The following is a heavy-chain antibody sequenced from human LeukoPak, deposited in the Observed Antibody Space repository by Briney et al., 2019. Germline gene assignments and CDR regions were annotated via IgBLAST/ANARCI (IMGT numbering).Heavy chain of an antibody. CDR2: ISSSSSYI. CDR1: GFTFSSYS. D-gene: IGHD2-15*01. J-gene: IGHJ4*02. CDR3: ARDRLASAGTGDY. V-gene: IGHV3-21*01. Sequence: GGSLRLSCAASGFTFSSYSMNWVRQAPGKGLEWVSSISSSSSYIYYADSVKGRFTISRDNAKNSLYLQMNSLRAEDTAVYHCARDRLASAGTGDYWGQGTLVTVSS.